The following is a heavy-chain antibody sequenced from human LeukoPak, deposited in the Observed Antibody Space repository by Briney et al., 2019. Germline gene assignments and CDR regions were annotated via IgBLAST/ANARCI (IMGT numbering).Heavy chain of an antibody. CDR2: ISSSSSTI. CDR1: GFTFSSYS. J-gene: IGHJ6*03. V-gene: IGHV3-48*01. D-gene: IGHD4-17*01. CDR3: AGSYGDPYYYYMDV. Sequence: GGSLRLSCAASGFTFSSYSMNWVRQAPGKGLEWVSYISSSSSTIYYADSVKGRFTISRDNAKNSLYLQMNSLRAEDTAVYYCAGSYGDPYYYYMDVWGKGTTVTVSS.